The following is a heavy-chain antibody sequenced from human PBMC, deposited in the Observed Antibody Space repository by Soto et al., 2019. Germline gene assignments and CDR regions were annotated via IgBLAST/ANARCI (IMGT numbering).Heavy chain of an antibody. V-gene: IGHV4-59*01. D-gene: IGHD6-19*01. J-gene: IGHJ6*02. CDR3: ASTIAVAGHYYYGMDV. Sequence: PSETLSLTCTVSGGSISSYYWSWIRQPPGKGLEWIGYIYYSGSTNYNPSLKSRVTISVDTSKNQFSLKLSSVTAADTAVYYCASTIAVAGHYYYGMDVWGQGTTVTVSS. CDR2: IYYSGST. CDR1: GGSISSYY.